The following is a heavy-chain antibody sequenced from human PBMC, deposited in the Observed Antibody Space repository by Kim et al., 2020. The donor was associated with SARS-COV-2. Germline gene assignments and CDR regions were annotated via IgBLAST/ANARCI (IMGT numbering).Heavy chain of an antibody. CDR1: GFTFSSYA. V-gene: IGHV3-30*04. CDR2: ISYDGSDK. CDR3: ARAPSGTLDY. J-gene: IGHJ4*02. D-gene: IGHD6-13*01. Sequence: GGSLRLSCAASGFTFSSYAMHWVRQAPGKGLEWVAAISYDGSDKYYADSVKGRFTTSRDNSKNTLYLQMNSLRVEDTAVYYCARAPSGTLDYWGQGTLVTVSS.